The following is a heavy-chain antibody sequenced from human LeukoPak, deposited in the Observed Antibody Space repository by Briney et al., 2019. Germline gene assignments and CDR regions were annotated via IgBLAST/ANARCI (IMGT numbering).Heavy chain of an antibody. CDR3: ARGLGGSGSYFLTFDY. Sequence: ASVKVSFKASGYTFTSYSNNWVRQAPGQGLEWKGWISAYNGNTKYAQKVQGRVTMTTDTSTSTAYMELRSLRSDDTAVYYCARGLGGSGSYFLTFDYWGQGTLVTVSS. V-gene: IGHV1-18*01. D-gene: IGHD1-26*01. CDR2: ISAYNGNT. CDR1: GYTFTSYS. J-gene: IGHJ4*02.